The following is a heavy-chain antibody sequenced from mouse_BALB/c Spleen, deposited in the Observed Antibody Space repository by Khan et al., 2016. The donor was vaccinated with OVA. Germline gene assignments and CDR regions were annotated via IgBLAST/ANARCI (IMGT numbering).Heavy chain of an antibody. D-gene: IGHD1-1*01. CDR1: GYSIPSNYA. CDR2: IRYSGST. J-gene: IGHJ4*01. V-gene: IGHV3-2*02. CDR3: ARGNYYGYALDY. Sequence: EVQLQESGPGLVKPSQSLSLTCTVNGYSIPSNYAWNWIRQFPGNKLEWMGYIRYSGSTNYNPSLKSRLSITRDTSKNQFFLLLHSVTTEDSATYYCARGNYYGYALDYWGQGTSVTVSS.